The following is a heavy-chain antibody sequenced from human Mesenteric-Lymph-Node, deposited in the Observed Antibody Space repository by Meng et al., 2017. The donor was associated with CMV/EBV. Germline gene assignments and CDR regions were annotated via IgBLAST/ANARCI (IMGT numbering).Heavy chain of an antibody. J-gene: IGHJ6*02. V-gene: IGHV1-2*02. CDR2: INPNSGVT. D-gene: IGHD3-22*01. CDR3: ARGASRYYYDRNGPGYGMDV. Sequence: ASVKVSCKASGYTFSGYFVHWVRQAPGQGLEWMGWINPNSGVTNYEQMFQGRVTVTRDTSLNTAYLELYRLKSDDTAVYYCARGASRYYYDRNGPGYGMDVWGQGTTVTVSS. CDR1: GYTFSGYF.